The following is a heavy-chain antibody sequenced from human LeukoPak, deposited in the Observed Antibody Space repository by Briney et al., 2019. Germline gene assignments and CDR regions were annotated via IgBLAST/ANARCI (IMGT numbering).Heavy chain of an antibody. D-gene: IGHD3-3*01. CDR3: ARDLEDFAPPDYYYYGMDV. V-gene: IGHV1-18*01. CDR2: ISAYNGNT. Sequence: GASGKASYKPSGYTFNSYGISWGRQAPEQGLEWMGWISAYNGNTNYAQKLQGRVTMTTDTSTSTAYMELRSLRSDDTAVYYCARDLEDFAPPDYYYYGMDVWGQGTTVTVSS. J-gene: IGHJ6*02. CDR1: GYTFNSYG.